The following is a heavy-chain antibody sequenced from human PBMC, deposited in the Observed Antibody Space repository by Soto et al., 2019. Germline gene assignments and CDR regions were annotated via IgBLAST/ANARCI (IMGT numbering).Heavy chain of an antibody. J-gene: IGHJ4*02. V-gene: IGHV4-59*08. CDR2: IYYSGST. Sequence: QVQLQESGPGLVKPSETLSLTCTVSGGSISGYYWSWIRQPPGEGLEWIGYIYYSGSTNYSPSLKSRVTISVDTSKNQFSLNLSSVTAADTAVYYCARHSITGTYFDYWGQGTLVTVSS. D-gene: IGHD1-7*01. CDR3: ARHSITGTYFDY. CDR1: GGSISGYY.